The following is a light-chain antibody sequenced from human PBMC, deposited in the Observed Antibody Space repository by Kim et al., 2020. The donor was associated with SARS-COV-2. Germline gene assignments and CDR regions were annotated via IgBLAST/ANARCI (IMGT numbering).Light chain of an antibody. Sequence: SSELTQDPAVSVALGQTVRITCQGDSLRSYYASWYQQKPGQAPVLVIYGKNNRPSGIPDRFSGSSSGNTASLTITGAQAEDEADYYCNSRDSSCNPSYVFGTGTKVTVL. J-gene: IGLJ1*01. CDR1: SLRSYY. V-gene: IGLV3-19*01. CDR3: NSRDSSCNPSYV. CDR2: GKN.